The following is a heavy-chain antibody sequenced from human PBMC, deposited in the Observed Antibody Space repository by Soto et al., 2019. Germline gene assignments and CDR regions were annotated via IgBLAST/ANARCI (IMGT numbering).Heavy chain of an antibody. D-gene: IGHD2-15*01. CDR3: AREMVVAATRGWVHYYMDV. CDR2: IWYDGSNK. V-gene: IGHV3-33*01. J-gene: IGHJ6*03. CDR1: GFTFSSYG. Sequence: GGSLRLSCAASGFTFSSYGMHWVRQAPGKGLEWVAVIWYDGSNKYYADSVKGRFTISRDNSKNTLYLQMNSLRAEDTAVYYCAREMVVAATRGWVHYYMDVWGKGTTVTVSS.